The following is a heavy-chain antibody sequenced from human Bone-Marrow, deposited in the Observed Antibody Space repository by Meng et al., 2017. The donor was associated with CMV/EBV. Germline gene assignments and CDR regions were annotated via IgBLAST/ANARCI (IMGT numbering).Heavy chain of an antibody. D-gene: IGHD6-13*01. J-gene: IGHJ6*02. Sequence: GESLKISCAASGSTFNYYNMNWVRQAPGKGLEWVAVISYDGSNKYYADSVKGRFTISRDNSKNTLYLQMNSLRAEDTAVYYCARDYRIAAAVTYYYGMDVWGQGTTVTVSS. V-gene: IGHV3-30-3*01. CDR1: GSTFNYYN. CDR2: ISYDGSNK. CDR3: ARDYRIAAAVTYYYGMDV.